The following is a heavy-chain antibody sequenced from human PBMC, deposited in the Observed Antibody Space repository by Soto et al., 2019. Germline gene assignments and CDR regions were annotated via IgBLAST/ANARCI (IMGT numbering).Heavy chain of an antibody. J-gene: IGHJ4*02. CDR3: AREDYYDSSGLFDY. D-gene: IGHD3-22*01. CDR2: INPNSGGT. V-gene: IGHV1-2*02. Sequence: ASVKVSCKASGYTFTGYYMHWVRQAPGQGLEWMGWINPNSGGTNYAQKFQGRVTMTRDTSISTAYMELSRLRSDDTAVYYCAREDYYDSSGLFDYWGQGTLVTVSS. CDR1: GYTFTGYY.